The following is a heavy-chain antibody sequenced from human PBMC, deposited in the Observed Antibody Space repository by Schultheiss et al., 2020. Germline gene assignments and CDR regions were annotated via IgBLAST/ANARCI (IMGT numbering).Heavy chain of an antibody. D-gene: IGHD4-17*01. Sequence: SETLSLTCTVSGGSISSSSYYWGWIRQPPGKGLEWIGEINHSGSTNYNPSLKSRVTISVDTSKNQFPLKLSSVTAADTAVYYCARDGAVTTLGWFDPWGQGTLVTVSS. CDR1: GGSISSSSYY. J-gene: IGHJ5*02. V-gene: IGHV4-39*06. CDR3: ARDGAVTTLGWFDP. CDR2: INHSGST.